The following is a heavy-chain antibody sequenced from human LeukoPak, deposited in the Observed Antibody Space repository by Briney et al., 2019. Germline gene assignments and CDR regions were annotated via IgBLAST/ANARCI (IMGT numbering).Heavy chain of an antibody. Sequence: GGSLRLSCAASGFTFYDDTMHWVRHTPGRGLEWVSFITWKSHRTHYADSVKGRFTVSRDNSKDSLYLQMNSLRTEDTGLYHCASEVGYRSLGYLGQGTLVTVSS. V-gene: IGHV3-43*01. CDR1: GFTFYDDT. J-gene: IGHJ4*02. CDR3: ASEVGYRSLGY. D-gene: IGHD3-3*01. CDR2: ITWKSHRT.